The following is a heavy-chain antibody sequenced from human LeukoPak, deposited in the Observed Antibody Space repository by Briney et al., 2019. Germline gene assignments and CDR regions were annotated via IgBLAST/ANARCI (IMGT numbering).Heavy chain of an antibody. CDR2: IIPIFGTA. CDR3: ARNIWFGESADAFDI. V-gene: IGHV1-69*06. Sequence: SVKVSCKASGGTFSSYAISWVRQAPGQGLEWMGGIIPIFGTANYAQKFQGRVTITADKSTSTAYMELSSLRSEDTAVYYCARNIWFGESADAFDIWGQGTMVTVSS. J-gene: IGHJ3*02. CDR1: GGTFSSYA. D-gene: IGHD3-10*01.